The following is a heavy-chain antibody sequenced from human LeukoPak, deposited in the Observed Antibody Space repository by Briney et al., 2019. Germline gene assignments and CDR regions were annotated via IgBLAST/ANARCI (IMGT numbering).Heavy chain of an antibody. CDR3: ARVEPHTHYGMDV. Sequence: PSETLSLTCAVSGGSISSYYWSWIRQPPGKGLEWIWYIYYSGSTNYNPSLKSRVTISVDTSKNQFSLKLSSVTAADTAVYYCARVEPHTHYGMDVWGQGTTVTVSS. D-gene: IGHD1-26*01. J-gene: IGHJ6*02. V-gene: IGHV4-59*01. CDR2: IYYSGST. CDR1: GGSISSYY.